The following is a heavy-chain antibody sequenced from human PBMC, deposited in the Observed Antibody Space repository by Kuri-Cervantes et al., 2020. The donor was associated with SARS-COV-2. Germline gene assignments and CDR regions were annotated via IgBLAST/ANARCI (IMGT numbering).Heavy chain of an antibody. CDR2: IIPILGIA. CDR1: GYTFSSYA. V-gene: IGHV1-69*10. Sequence: SVKVSCKASGYTFSSYAMHWVRQAPGQRLEWMGGIIPILGIANYAQKFQGRVTITADKSTSTAYMELSSLRSEDTAVYYCARGRDMVRGVIGYYGMDVWGQGTTVTVSS. CDR3: ARGRDMVRGVIGYYGMDV. J-gene: IGHJ6*02. D-gene: IGHD3-10*01.